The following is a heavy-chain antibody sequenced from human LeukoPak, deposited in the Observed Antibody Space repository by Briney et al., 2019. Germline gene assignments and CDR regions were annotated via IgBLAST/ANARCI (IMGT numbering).Heavy chain of an antibody. J-gene: IGHJ4*02. D-gene: IGHD2-21*02. CDR1: GFTFSAVG. CDR2: IAGKADNYVT. Sequence: GGSLRLSCGASGFTFSAVGVHWVRQASGKGLEWVGRIAGKADNYVTLYAASVKGRFIISRDDSQNTAYLQMTSLKTEDTAVYYCTSHAFCGGDCYSNWGQGTLVTVSS. V-gene: IGHV3-73*01. CDR3: TSHAFCGGDCYSN.